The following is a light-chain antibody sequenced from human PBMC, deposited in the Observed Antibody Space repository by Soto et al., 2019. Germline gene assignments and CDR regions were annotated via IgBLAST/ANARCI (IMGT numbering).Light chain of an antibody. CDR2: QDT. V-gene: IGLV3-1*01. CDR1: KLGDRY. J-gene: IGLJ2*01. Sequence: SYELTQPPSVSVSPGQTVSITCSGAKLGDRYACWYQQKPGQSPVLVIYQDTKRPSGIPERFSGSNSGNTATLTISGTQAMDEANYYCQAWDSSTAKVVFGGGTKLTVL. CDR3: QAWDSSTAKVV.